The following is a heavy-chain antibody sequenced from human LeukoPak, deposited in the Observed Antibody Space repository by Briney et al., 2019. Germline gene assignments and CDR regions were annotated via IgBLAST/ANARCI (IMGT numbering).Heavy chain of an antibody. CDR2: ISTSSSTI. V-gene: IGHV3-48*02. J-gene: IGHJ4*02. Sequence: GGSLRLSCAASGFTFSSYSMNWVRQAPGKGLEWVSYISTSSSTIYYTDSVKGRFTISRDNAKNALCLQMNSLREEDTAVYYCARDAGLTGTTFAYWGQGTLVTVSS. CDR3: ARDAGLTGTTFAY. D-gene: IGHD1-20*01. CDR1: GFTFSSYS.